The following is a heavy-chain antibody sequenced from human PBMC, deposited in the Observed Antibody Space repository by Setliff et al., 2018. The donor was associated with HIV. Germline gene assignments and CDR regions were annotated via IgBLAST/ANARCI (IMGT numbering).Heavy chain of an antibody. J-gene: IGHJ4*02. CDR3: AKGAGFYGDYTFDH. D-gene: IGHD4-17*01. V-gene: IGHV4-59*11. CDR1: GPSINIHY. Sequence: SETLSLTCTVSGPSINIHYWSWIRQSPGKGFEWIGYIYSTGSTNYNPSLQRRVIISMVSSRNQFSLKVTSVTAADTAVYYCAKGAGFYGDYTFDHWGQGRQVTVSS. CDR2: IYSTGST.